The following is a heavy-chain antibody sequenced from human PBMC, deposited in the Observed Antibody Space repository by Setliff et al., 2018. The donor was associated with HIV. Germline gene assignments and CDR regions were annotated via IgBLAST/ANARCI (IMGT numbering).Heavy chain of an antibody. CDR2: INQGGST. Sequence: ETLSLTCAVYGRSLSGYYWSWIRQPPGKGLEWIGEINQGGSTNYNPSLKSRVTISVDTSKNQFSLKLSSVTAADTAVYYCARGVNPTYYDFWSGNYMRKYYYYYMDVWGKGTTVTVSS. CDR3: ARGVNPTYYDFWSGNYMRKYYYYYMDV. J-gene: IGHJ6*03. D-gene: IGHD3-3*01. V-gene: IGHV4-34*01. CDR1: GRSLSGYY.